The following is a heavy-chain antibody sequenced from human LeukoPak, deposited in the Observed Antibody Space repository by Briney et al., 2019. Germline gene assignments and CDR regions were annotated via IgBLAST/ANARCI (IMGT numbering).Heavy chain of an antibody. CDR1: GYTFNNYR. Sequence: GESLKISCKASGYTFNNYRIAWVRQMPGKGLDWMGIIYPGDSETTYSPSFQGQVTISVDKSITTAYLQWSSLKASDTAMYYCARHRDWVPDYWGQGTLVTVSS. V-gene: IGHV5-51*01. CDR3: ARHRDWVPDY. CDR2: IYPGDSET. D-gene: IGHD3/OR15-3a*01. J-gene: IGHJ4*02.